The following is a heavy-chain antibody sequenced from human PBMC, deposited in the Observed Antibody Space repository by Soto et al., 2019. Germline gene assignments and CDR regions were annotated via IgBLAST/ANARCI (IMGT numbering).Heavy chain of an antibody. D-gene: IGHD6-13*01. Sequence: EVQLVESGGGLVKPGGSLRLSCAASGFTFSSYSMNWVRQAPGKGLEWVSSISSSSSYIYYADSVKGRFTISRDNAKNSLYLQMNSLRAEDTAVYNCARAGTSAFDIWGQGTMVTVSS. CDR1: GFTFSSYS. CDR2: ISSSSSYI. V-gene: IGHV3-21*01. J-gene: IGHJ3*02. CDR3: ARAGTSAFDI.